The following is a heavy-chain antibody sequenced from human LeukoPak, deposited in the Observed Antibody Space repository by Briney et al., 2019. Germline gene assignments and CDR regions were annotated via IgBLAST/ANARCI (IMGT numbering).Heavy chain of an antibody. J-gene: IGHJ4*02. CDR2: IKQDGSEK. D-gene: IGHD3-10*01. CDR3: TRYSYNSGPNDY. CDR1: GFTFSSYS. V-gene: IGHV3-7*01. Sequence: GGSLRLSCAASGFTFSSYSMNWVRQAPGKGLEWVANIKQDGSEKRYVDSVKGRFTISRDNAETSLYLEMNSLRAEDTAVYYCTRYSYNSGPNDYWGQGTLVTVSS.